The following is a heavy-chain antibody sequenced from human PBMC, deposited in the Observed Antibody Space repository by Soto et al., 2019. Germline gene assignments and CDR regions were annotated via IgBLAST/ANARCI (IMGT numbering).Heavy chain of an antibody. CDR1: GFTFTAYG. CDR3: ARDLGHGTGPFDY. J-gene: IGHJ4*02. D-gene: IGHD1-1*01. CDR2: IWYDGTKK. V-gene: IGHV3-33*01. Sequence: GGSLRLSCAASGFTFTAYGMHWVRQAPGKGLEWVAVIWYDGTKKYYADSVKGRFTISRDNSRNSLYLQVNSLRVKDTAVYYCARDLGHGTGPFDYWGQGALVTLSS.